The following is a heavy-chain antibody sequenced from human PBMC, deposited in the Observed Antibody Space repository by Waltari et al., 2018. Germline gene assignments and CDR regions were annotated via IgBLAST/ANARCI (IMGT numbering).Heavy chain of an antibody. CDR2: IYPGDLNT. J-gene: IGHJ4*02. Sequence: EVQLEQSGAEVKKSGESLKISCNGSGYSFAKYWIGRVRQMPGRGLEWMGAIYPGDLNTKYSRSFQGQVTSSADTSISTAYLQWSSLKASDTAIYFCARQNIHSYGYGYFDFWGQGTLVTVSS. D-gene: IGHD5-18*01. CDR1: GYSFAKYW. V-gene: IGHV5-51*01. CDR3: ARQNIHSYGYGYFDF.